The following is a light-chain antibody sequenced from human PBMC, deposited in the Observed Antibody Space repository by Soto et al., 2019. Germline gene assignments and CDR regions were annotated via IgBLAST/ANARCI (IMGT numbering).Light chain of an antibody. CDR3: QSYDSSLTAPVV. V-gene: IGLV1-40*01. CDR1: SSNIGAGFD. Sequence: QPVLTQPPSVSGAPGQRVTISCTGSSSNIGAGFDVHWYQQLPGTAPKLLIYNNHNRPSGVPDRFSGSKSGTSASLAITGLQAEDEADYFCQSYDSSLTAPVVFGGGTKLTVL. J-gene: IGLJ2*01. CDR2: NNH.